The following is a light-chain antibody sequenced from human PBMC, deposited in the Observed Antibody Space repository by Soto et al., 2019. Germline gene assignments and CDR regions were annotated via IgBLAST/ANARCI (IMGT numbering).Light chain of an antibody. CDR1: QNVFSN. V-gene: IGKV3-15*01. Sequence: EIVMTQSPATLSMSPGERATLSCRASQNVFSNLAWYQQKPGQAPRLLIYGASTRATGTPGRFSGSGSGTEFTLTISSLQSEDFAVYYCHQYDNWPPWTFGQGTKVEI. CDR3: HQYDNWPPWT. CDR2: GAS. J-gene: IGKJ1*01.